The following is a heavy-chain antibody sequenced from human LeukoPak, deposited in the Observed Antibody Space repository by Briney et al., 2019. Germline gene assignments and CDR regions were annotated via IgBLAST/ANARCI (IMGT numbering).Heavy chain of an antibody. Sequence: SETLSLTCTVSGGSISSSYWSWIRQPPGKGLEWIGYIYYSGNTNYNPSLKSRVTISVDTPKNHFSLTLSSVTAADTAVYYCARSDGYGSVGIWGQGTMVTVSS. CDR1: GGSISSSY. CDR3: ARSDGYGSVGI. D-gene: IGHD3-10*01. J-gene: IGHJ3*02. V-gene: IGHV4-59*12. CDR2: IYYSGNT.